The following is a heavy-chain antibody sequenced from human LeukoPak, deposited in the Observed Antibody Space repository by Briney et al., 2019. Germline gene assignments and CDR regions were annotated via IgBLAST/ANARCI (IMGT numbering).Heavy chain of an antibody. CDR3: AKETSAAGTSY. CDR2: IYSGGST. D-gene: IGHD6-13*01. CDR1: GFTVSSNY. Sequence: GGSLRLSCAASGFTVSSNYMSWVRQAPGKGLEWVSVIYSGGSTYYADSVKGRFTISRDNSKNTLYLQMNSLRAEDTAVYYCAKETSAAGTSYWGQGTLVTVSS. V-gene: IGHV3-53*01. J-gene: IGHJ4*02.